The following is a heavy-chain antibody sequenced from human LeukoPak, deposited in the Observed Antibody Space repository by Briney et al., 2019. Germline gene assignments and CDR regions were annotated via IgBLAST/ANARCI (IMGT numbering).Heavy chain of an antibody. J-gene: IGHJ4*02. Sequence: GDPVTLFCILSGLTYRDAWVSWLRQAREKGLEWVGRIRNDRITDYAAPVQGRFSISRDNSKNTFYLQMNSLRTEDTGMYFCTWMATIFTVDYWGQGTLVTVSS. CDR3: TWMATIFTVDY. D-gene: IGHD5-12*01. CDR1: GLTYRDAW. CDR2: IRNDRIT. V-gene: IGHV3-15*01.